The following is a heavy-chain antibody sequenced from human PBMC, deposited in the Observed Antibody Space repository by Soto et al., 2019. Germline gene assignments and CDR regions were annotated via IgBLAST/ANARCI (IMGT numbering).Heavy chain of an antibody. J-gene: IGHJ6*02. Sequence: GASVKVSCKASGGTFSSYAISWVRQAPGQGLEWMGGIIPIFGTANYAQKFQGRVTITADESTSTAYMELSSLRSEDTAVYYCAREDRGSSSLYDDYYYGMDVWGQGTTVTVSS. V-gene: IGHV1-69*13. CDR2: IIPIFGTA. D-gene: IGHD6-6*01. CDR3: AREDRGSSSLYDDYYYGMDV. CDR1: GGTFSSYA.